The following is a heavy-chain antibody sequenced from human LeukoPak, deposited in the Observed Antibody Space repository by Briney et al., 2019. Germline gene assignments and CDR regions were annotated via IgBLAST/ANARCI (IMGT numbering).Heavy chain of an antibody. CDR3: AKVTYYYDSSGYYSPYYFDY. J-gene: IGHJ4*02. Sequence: PGGSLRLSCAASGFTFSSYAMSWVRQAPGKGLEWVSAISGSGGSTYHADSVKGRFTISRDNSKNTLYLQMNSLRAEDTAVYYCAKVTYYYDSSGYYSPYYFDYWGQGTLVTVSS. CDR2: ISGSGGST. D-gene: IGHD3-22*01. CDR1: GFTFSSYA. V-gene: IGHV3-23*01.